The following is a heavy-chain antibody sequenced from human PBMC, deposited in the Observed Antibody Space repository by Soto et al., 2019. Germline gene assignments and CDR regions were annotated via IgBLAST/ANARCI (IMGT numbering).Heavy chain of an antibody. J-gene: IGHJ6*03. CDR3: ARTTSHYWYYMDV. CDR2: TYYRSRWYN. V-gene: IGHV6-1*01. D-gene: IGHD1-26*01. Sequence: HSQTLSLTCAISGDSVSSNNAAWNWIRQSPSRGLEWLGRTYYRSRWYNDYAVSVKSRITVNPDTSKNQFSLQLTSVTPEDTAVYYCARTTSHYWYYMDVWGKGTTVTVSS. CDR1: GDSVSSNNAA.